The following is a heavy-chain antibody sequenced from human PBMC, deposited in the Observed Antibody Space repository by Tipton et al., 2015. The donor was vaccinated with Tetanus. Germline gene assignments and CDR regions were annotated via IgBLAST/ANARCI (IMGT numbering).Heavy chain of an antibody. CDR2: IKHDGSEN. CDR1: GFTFSDYW. D-gene: IGHD1/OR15-1a*01. J-gene: IGHJ4*02. V-gene: IGHV3-7*01. Sequence: SLRLSCAASGFTFSDYWMTWVRQAPGKGLEWVANIKHDGSENYYVDSVKGRVTISRDNAKNSLYLQMNSLRAEDTAVYYCARDPTRRFDYWGPGTLVTVSS. CDR3: ARDPTRRFDY.